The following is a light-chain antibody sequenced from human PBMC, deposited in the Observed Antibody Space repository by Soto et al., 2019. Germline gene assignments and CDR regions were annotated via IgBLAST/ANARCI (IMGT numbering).Light chain of an antibody. CDR3: QQYGSSPPWT. V-gene: IGKV3-20*01. J-gene: IGKJ1*01. Sequence: EIVLTQSPGTLSLSPGERGTVSCRASQSVSSSYLAWYQQKPGQAPRLLIYGASSRATGIPDRFSGSGSGTDFTLTISRLVPEEFAVYYCQQYGSSPPWTFGQGTKVEIK. CDR2: GAS. CDR1: QSVSSSY.